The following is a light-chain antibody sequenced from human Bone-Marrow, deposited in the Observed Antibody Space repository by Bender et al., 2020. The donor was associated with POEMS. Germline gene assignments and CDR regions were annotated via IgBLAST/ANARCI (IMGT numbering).Light chain of an antibody. Sequence: QSALTQPASVSGSPGQSITISCTGTSSDIGGYNYVSWYQQHPGKAPKLMILDVNNRPSGVSNRFSGSKSGNTAALTISGLQGEDEADYFCISYTSSSTLVFGGGTKLTVL. CDR2: DVN. CDR3: ISYTSSSTLV. V-gene: IGLV2-14*03. CDR1: SSDIGGYNY. J-gene: IGLJ3*02.